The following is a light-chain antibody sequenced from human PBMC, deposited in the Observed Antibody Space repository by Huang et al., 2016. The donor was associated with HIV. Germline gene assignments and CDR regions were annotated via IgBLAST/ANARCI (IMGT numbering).Light chain of an antibody. V-gene: IGKV3-20*01. CDR2: GTS. CDR3: QQYGSSPPVT. Sequence: EIVLTQSPGTLSLSPGERATLSCRASQRVSSSHLAWYQQKPGQAPRLLIYGTSNRATGIPDRFSGSVSGTDFTLTISRLEPEDFAVYYCQQYGSSPPVTFGGGTKVEIK. J-gene: IGKJ4*01. CDR1: QRVSSSH.